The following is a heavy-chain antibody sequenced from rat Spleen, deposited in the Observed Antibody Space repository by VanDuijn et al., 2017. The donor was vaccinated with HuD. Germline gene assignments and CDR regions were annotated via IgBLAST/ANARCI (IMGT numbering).Heavy chain of an antibody. Sequence: EVQLVESDGGLVQPGRSLKLSCAASGFTFSDYYMAWVRQAPTKGLEWVATISYDGSSTYYRDSVKGRFTISRDNAKSTLYLQMDSLRSEDTATYYCARRKYGPYWYFDFWGPGTMVTVSS. J-gene: IGHJ1*01. V-gene: IGHV5-29*01. CDR3: ARRKYGPYWYFDF. CDR2: ISYDGSST. CDR1: GFTFSDYY. D-gene: IGHD1-3*01.